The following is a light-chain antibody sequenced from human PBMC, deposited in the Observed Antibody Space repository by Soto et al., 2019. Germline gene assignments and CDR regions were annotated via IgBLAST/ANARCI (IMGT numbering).Light chain of an antibody. V-gene: IGLV2-14*01. CDR2: KVS. CDR3: SSHPIPSTYV. CDR1: SSDIGAYNY. J-gene: IGLJ1*01. Sequence: QSALTQPASVSGSPGQSITISCTGTSSDIGAYNYVSWYQRHPGSAPKLLIYKVSNRPSGISNRFSGSKSGNTASLTISGLQAEDEGHYYCSSHPIPSTYVFGTGTKLTVL.